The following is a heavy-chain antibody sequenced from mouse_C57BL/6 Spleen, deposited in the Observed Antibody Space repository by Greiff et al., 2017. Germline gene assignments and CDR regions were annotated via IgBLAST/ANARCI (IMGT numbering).Heavy chain of an antibody. CDR2: INPNNGGT. D-gene: IGHD2-5*01. V-gene: IGHV1-18*01. J-gene: IGHJ2*01. CDR3: ARSEDYSNGGNYFYY. Sequence: EVQLQQSGPELVKPGASVKIPCKASGYTFTDYNMDWVKQSHGKSLEWIGDINPNNGGTIYNQKFKGKATLTVDKSSSTAYMELRSLTSEDTAVYYCARSEDYSNGGNYFYYWGQGTTLTVSS. CDR1: GYTFTDYN.